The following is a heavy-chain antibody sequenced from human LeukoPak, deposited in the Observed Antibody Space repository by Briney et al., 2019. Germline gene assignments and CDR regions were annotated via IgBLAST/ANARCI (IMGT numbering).Heavy chain of an antibody. CDR1: GLTFTGYS. J-gene: IGHJ4*02. D-gene: IGHD4-23*01. CDR2: ISSSSDTI. Sequence: GGSLRLSCAASGLTFTGYSMNWVRQAPGKGLEWGSFISSSSDTIYYADSVKGRFTISRDNAKNTLYLQMTCLRDDDTAVYYCARVRGATAVTMYFDFWGQGTLVTVSS. V-gene: IGHV3-48*02. CDR3: ARVRGATAVTMYFDF.